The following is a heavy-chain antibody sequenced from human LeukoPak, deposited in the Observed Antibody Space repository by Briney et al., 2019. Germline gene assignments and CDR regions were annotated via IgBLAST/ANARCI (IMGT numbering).Heavy chain of an antibody. CDR2: IRSDGSNK. J-gene: IGHJ4*02. CDR3: AKGWDLLEGPYFDY. CDR1: GFTFSTYG. V-gene: IGHV3-30*02. Sequence: GGSLRLSCAASGFTFSTYGMHWVRQAPGKGLEWVTFIRSDGSNKYYADSVKGRFTISRDNSKNTLYLQMNSLRPEDTAVYYCAKGWDLLEGPYFDYWGQGTLVTVSS. D-gene: IGHD1-26*01.